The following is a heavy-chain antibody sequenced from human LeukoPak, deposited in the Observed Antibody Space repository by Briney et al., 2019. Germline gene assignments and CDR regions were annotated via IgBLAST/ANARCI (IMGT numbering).Heavy chain of an antibody. Sequence: SETLSLTCTVSGGSISSYYWSWIRQPPGKGLEWIGYIYYSGSTNYNPSLKSRVTISVDTSKNQFSLNLSSVTAADTAVYYCARGLELGYCSGASCYIWFDPWGQGTLVTVSS. J-gene: IGHJ5*02. V-gene: IGHV4-59*12. CDR3: ARGLELGYCSGASCYIWFDP. D-gene: IGHD2-2*02. CDR1: GGSISSYY. CDR2: IYYSGST.